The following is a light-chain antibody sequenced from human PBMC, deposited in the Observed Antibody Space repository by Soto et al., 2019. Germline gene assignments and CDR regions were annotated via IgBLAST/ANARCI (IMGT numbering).Light chain of an antibody. Sequence: EIVLTQSPATLSSFPGDRVTLSCRASQYINTRLAWYQQKPGQPPRLLIYGVSSRGYGIPDRFSGSGSGTDFTLTISRLEPEDFAVYYCQQYGSSLLTFGGGTKVDIK. CDR1: QYINTR. V-gene: IGKV3-20*01. J-gene: IGKJ4*01. CDR3: QQYGSSLLT. CDR2: GVS.